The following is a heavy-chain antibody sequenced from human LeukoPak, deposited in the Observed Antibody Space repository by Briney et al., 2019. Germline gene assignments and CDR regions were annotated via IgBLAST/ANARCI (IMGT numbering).Heavy chain of an antibody. J-gene: IGHJ4*02. D-gene: IGHD2-2*01. CDR1: GFTFSRDA. Sequence: PGGSLRLSCAASGFTFSRDAMHWVRQAPGKGLVWVSRISSDESSTTYADSVKGRFTISRDNAKNTLYLKMNTLRAEDTAIYFCARGGFTGTSCPYFDYWGQGTLVTVSP. CDR2: ISSDESST. CDR3: ARGGFTGTSCPYFDY. V-gene: IGHV3-74*01.